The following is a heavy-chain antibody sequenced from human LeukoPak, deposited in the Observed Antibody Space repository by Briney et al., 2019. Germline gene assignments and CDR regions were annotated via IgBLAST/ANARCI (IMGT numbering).Heavy chain of an antibody. CDR2: IDPSDSYT. D-gene: IGHD1-26*01. CDR1: GXSFTSYW. J-gene: IGHJ4*02. V-gene: IGHV5-10-1*01. CDR3: ARSGPLGGSYPNY. Sequence: GESLRISFKGSGXSFTSYWISWVRQMPGKVLEWMGRIDPSDSYTNYSPSFQGHVTISADKSISTAYLQWSSLKASDTAMYYCARSGPLGGSYPNYWGQGTLVTVSS.